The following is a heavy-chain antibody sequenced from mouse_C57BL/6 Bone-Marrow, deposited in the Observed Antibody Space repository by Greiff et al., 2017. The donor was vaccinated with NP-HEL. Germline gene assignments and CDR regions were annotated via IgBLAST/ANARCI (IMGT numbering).Heavy chain of an antibody. V-gene: IGHV1-81*01. Sequence: VMLVESGAELARPGASVKLSCKASGYTFTSYGISWVKQRTGQGLEWIGEIYPRSGNTYYNEKFKGKATLTADKSSSTAYMELRSLTSEDSAVYFCATCQFAYWGQGTLVTVSA. CDR1: GYTFTSYG. J-gene: IGHJ3*01. CDR3: ATCQFAY. CDR2: IYPRSGNT.